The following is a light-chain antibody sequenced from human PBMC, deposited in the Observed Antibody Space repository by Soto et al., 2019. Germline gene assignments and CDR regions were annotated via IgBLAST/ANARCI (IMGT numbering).Light chain of an antibody. Sequence: QSALTQPASVSGSPGQSITISCTGTSSDVGSYDLVSWYQQHPGNAPKLMIYEVSKWPSGVSDRFSGSKSGNTASLTISGLQADDEADYYCCSYATTTLFGGGTKVTVL. J-gene: IGLJ2*01. CDR2: EVS. CDR1: SSDVGSYDL. V-gene: IGLV2-23*02. CDR3: CSYATTTL.